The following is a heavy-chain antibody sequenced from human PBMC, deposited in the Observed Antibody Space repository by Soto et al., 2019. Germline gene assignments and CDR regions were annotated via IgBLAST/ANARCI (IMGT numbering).Heavy chain of an antibody. D-gene: IGHD3-22*01. Sequence: LGGSLRLSCAASGFTFSSSAMSWVRQAPGKGLEWVSAISGSGGSTYYADTVKGRFTVSRDNFKNTLYLQMNSLRAEDTAVYYCARSGYYYPLDFDHWGQGNLVTVSS. V-gene: IGHV3-23*01. J-gene: IGHJ4*02. CDR1: GFTFSSSA. CDR3: ARSGYYYPLDFDH. CDR2: ISGSGGST.